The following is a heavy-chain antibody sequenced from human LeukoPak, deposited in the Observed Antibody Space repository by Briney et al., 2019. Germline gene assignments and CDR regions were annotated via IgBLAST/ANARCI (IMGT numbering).Heavy chain of an antibody. Sequence: GASVKVSCKASGYTFTAYYIHWLRQAPGQGLEWMAWINPNSGATKYAQKFQDRVTMTRDMSTSTVYMELSSLRSEDTAVYYCARGVLGKNYDFWSGYLIQNWFDPWGQGTLVTVSS. CDR3: ARGVLGKNYDFWSGYLIQNWFDP. D-gene: IGHD3-3*01. V-gene: IGHV1-2*02. CDR2: INPNSGAT. J-gene: IGHJ5*02. CDR1: GYTFTAYY.